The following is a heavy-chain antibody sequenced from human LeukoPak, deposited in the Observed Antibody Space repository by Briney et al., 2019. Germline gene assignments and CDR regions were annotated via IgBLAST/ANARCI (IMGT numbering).Heavy chain of an antibody. Sequence: SETLSLTCTVSGGSISSSSYYWGWIRQPPGKGLEWIGSIYYSGSTYYNPSLKSRVTISVDTSKNQFSLKLSSVTAADTAVYYCARDKTAMATFDYWGQGTLVTVSS. J-gene: IGHJ4*02. CDR3: ARDKTAMATFDY. CDR2: IYYSGST. CDR1: GGSISSSSYY. V-gene: IGHV4-39*07. D-gene: IGHD5-18*01.